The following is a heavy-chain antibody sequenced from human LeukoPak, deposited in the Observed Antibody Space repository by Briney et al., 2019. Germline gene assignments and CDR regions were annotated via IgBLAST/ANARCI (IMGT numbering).Heavy chain of an antibody. CDR1: GGSISTDY. CDR2: IYSSGST. V-gene: IGHV4-4*09. CDR3: ARLAGSSSSDY. Sequence: SETLSLTCTDSGGSISTDYWSWIRHSPGKGLEWIGYIYSSGSTNYNPSLKSRVTMSVDTSKNQFSLKLNSMTAADTAVYYCARLAGSSSSDYWGQGTLVTVAS. D-gene: IGHD6-6*01. J-gene: IGHJ4*02.